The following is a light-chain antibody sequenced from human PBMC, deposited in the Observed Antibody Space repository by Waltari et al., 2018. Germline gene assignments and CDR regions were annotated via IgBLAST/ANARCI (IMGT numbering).Light chain of an antibody. J-gene: IGLJ2*01. CDR3: SSWDDSVIGPV. CDR1: SSNNGSKT. V-gene: IGLV1-44*01. Sequence: QSMLTQPPSASGTPGQRVPISCSGSSSNNGSKTVNWYQHPPGTAPRVLIYSNNQRPSGVPDRFSGSKSGTSASLAISGLQSEDEADYYCSSWDDSVIGPVFGGGTKLTVL. CDR2: SNN.